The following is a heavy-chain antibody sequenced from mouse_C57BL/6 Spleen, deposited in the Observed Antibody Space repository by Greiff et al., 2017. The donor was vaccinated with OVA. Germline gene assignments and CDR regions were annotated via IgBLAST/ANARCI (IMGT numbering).Heavy chain of an antibody. V-gene: IGHV10-3*01. CDR2: IRSKSSNYAT. D-gene: IGHD1-1*01. Sequence: EADGGLVQPKGSLKLSCAASGFTFNTYAMHWVRQAPGKGLEWVARIRSKSSNYATYYADSVKDRFTISRDDSQSMLYLQMNNLKTEDTAMYYCVRERGGYYGSQGYFDVWGTGTTVTVSS. CDR1: GFTFNTYA. CDR3: VRERGGYYGSQGYFDV. J-gene: IGHJ1*03.